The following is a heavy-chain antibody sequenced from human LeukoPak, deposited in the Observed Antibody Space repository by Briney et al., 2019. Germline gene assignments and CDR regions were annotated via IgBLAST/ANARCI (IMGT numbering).Heavy chain of an antibody. CDR3: ARDRYYYDSSGYYGDAFDI. V-gene: IGHV3-30-3*01. J-gene: IGHJ3*02. Sequence: PGGSLRLSCAASGFTFSSYAMHWVCQAPGKGLEWVAVISYDGSNKYYADSVKGRFTISRDNSKNTLYLQMNSLRAEDTAVYYCARDRYYYDSSGYYGDAFDIWGQGTMVTVSS. CDR2: ISYDGSNK. D-gene: IGHD3-22*01. CDR1: GFTFSSYA.